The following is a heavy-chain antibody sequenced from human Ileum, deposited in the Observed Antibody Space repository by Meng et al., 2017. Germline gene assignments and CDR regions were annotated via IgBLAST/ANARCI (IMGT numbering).Heavy chain of an antibody. CDR3: ARGVGDIRVGFDY. D-gene: IGHD5-12*01. J-gene: IGHJ4*02. CDR2: IHHSGRT. V-gene: IGHV4-4*02. Sequence: QVPLTKPGSGAVSSSATLSLTCAGSGDSVSNTNWWDWLRQSPGKGLEWIGEIHHSGRTNFIASLQSRATISLDESKNQFSLTLTSVTAADTAVYYCARGVGDIRVGFDYWGQGILVTVSS. CDR1: GDSVSNTNW.